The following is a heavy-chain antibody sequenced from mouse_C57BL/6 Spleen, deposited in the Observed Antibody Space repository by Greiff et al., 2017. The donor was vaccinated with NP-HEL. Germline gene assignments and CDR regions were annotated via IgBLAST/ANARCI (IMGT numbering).Heavy chain of an antibody. V-gene: IGHV1-55*01. CDR2: IYPGSGST. CDR1: GYTFTSYW. J-gene: IGHJ3*01. Sequence: QVHVKQSGAELVKPGASVKMSCKASGYTFTSYWITWVKQRPGQGLEWIGDIYPGSGSTNYNEKFKSKATLTVDTSSSTAYMQLSSLTSEDSAVYYCAKLGRGFAYWGQGTLVTVSA. D-gene: IGHD4-1*01. CDR3: AKLGRGFAY.